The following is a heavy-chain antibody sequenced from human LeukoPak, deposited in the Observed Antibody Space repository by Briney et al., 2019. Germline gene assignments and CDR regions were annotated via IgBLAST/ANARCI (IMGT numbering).Heavy chain of an antibody. V-gene: IGHV1-46*01. J-gene: IGHJ3*02. CDR2: INPSGGST. CDR3: ARAVITSPRSAFDI. D-gene: IGHD4-23*01. CDR1: GYTFTSYY. Sequence: ASVKVSCKASGYTFTSYYMHWVRLAPGQGLEWMGIINPSGGSTTYAQKFQGRVTMTGDMSTSTVYMELSSLRSEDTAVYYCARAVITSPRSAFDIWGQGTMVTVSS.